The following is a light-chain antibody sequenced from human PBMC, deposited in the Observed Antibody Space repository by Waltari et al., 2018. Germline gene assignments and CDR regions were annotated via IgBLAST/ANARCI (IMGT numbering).Light chain of an antibody. CDR2: DTY. CDR3: QQFSVYPLT. V-gene: IGKV1-13*02. CDR1: QNLGGG. Sequence: QLTQFPASLSASIGDRLTITCRASQNLGGGLTWYQQKPGEPPRLLIYDTYTLQGGVPSRFSGGVSGTDYTLTISGLQPQDFATYYCQQFSVYPLTFGGGSKVEIK. J-gene: IGKJ4*01.